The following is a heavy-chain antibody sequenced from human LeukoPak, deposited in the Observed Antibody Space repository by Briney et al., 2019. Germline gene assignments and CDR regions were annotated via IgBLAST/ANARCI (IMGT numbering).Heavy chain of an antibody. V-gene: IGHV3-33*01. J-gene: IGHJ4*02. CDR3: ARAGLPADYFVY. Sequence: GGSLRLSCAASGFAFSSYGMHWVRQAPGKGLEWVAVIWYDGSNKYYADSVKGRFTISRDNSKNTLYLQMNSLRAEDTAVYYCARAGLPADYFVYWGQGTLVTVSS. CDR2: IWYDGSNK. CDR1: GFAFSSYG.